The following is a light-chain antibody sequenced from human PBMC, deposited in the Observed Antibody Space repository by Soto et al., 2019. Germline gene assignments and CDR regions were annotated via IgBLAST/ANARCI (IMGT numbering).Light chain of an antibody. CDR3: QQRSDWPHIT. J-gene: IGKJ3*01. CDR2: EAS. CDR1: QSVGSY. Sequence: EVVLTQSPATLSLSPGERATLSCRASQSVGSYLAWYQQKPGQPPRLLIDEASNRATGIPARFSGSGSGTDFTLTISSLEPEDFAVYYCQQRSDWPHITFGPGTKVDIK. V-gene: IGKV3-11*01.